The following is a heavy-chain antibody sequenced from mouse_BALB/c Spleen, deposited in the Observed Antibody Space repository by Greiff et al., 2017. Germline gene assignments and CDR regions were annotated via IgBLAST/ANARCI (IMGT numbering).Heavy chain of an antibody. J-gene: IGHJ2*01. V-gene: IGHV2-9*02. CDR1: GFSLTSYG. CDR2: IWAGGST. Sequence: VMLVESGPGLVAPSQSLSITCTVSGFSLTSYGVHWVRQPPGKGLEWLGVIWAGGSTNYNSALMSRLSISKDNSKSQVFLKINSLKTDDTAMYYCARAGIYYGNCLDYWGQGTARTVSS. D-gene: IGHD2-1*01. CDR3: ARAGIYYGNCLDY.